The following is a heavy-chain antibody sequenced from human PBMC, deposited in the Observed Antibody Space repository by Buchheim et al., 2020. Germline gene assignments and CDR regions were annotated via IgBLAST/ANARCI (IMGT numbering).Heavy chain of an antibody. CDR3: ARMDDFWSGYYYYGMDV. V-gene: IGHV4-39*07. CDR2: IYYSGST. J-gene: IGHJ6*02. D-gene: IGHD3-3*01. CDR1: GGSISSSSYY. Sequence: QLQLQESGPGLVKPSETLSLTCTVSGGSISSSSYYWGWIRQPPGKGLEWIGSIYYSGSTYYNPSLKSRVTISVDTSKNHFSLKLSSVTAADTAVYYCARMDDFWSGYYYYGMDVWGQGTT.